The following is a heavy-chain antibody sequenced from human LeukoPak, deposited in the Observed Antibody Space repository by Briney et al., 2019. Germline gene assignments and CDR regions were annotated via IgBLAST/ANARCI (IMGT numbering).Heavy chain of an antibody. Sequence: SETLSLTCTVSGGSISSGGYYWSWIRQHPGKGLEWIGYIYYSGSTYYNPSLRSRVTISVDTSKNQFSLKLSSVTAAGTAVYYCARLAYDSSGYYRYYFDYWGQGTLVTVSS. CDR1: GGSISSGGYY. J-gene: IGHJ4*02. CDR2: IYYSGST. CDR3: ARLAYDSSGYYRYYFDY. D-gene: IGHD3-22*01. V-gene: IGHV4-31*03.